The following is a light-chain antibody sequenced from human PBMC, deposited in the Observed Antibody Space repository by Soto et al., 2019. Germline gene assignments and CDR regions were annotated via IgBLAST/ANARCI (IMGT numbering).Light chain of an antibody. CDR1: SSDVGRYNY. Sequence: QSALTQPASVSGSPGQSITISCTGTSSDVGRYNYVSWYQHHPGKAPKLMIYEVTNRPSGVSNRFSGSKSGNTASLTISGLKAEDEADYYCTSYRSGSTPVVFGGGTKLTVL. J-gene: IGLJ2*01. V-gene: IGLV2-14*01. CDR2: EVT. CDR3: TSYRSGSTPVV.